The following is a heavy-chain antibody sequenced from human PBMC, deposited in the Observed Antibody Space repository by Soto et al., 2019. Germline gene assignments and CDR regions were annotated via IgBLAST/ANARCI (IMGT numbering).Heavy chain of an antibody. D-gene: IGHD3-22*01. CDR2: INPSGGST. CDR3: AKSPGMYYYDSSGYYHYDY. CDR1: GGTFSSYT. Sequence: ASVKVSCKASGGTFSSYTISWVRQAPGQGLEWMGIINPSGGSTSYAQKFQGRVTISRDNAKNSLFLQMNNLTVEDTAVYYCAKSPGMYYYDSSGYYHYDYWGQGTLVTVSS. V-gene: IGHV1-46*01. J-gene: IGHJ4*02.